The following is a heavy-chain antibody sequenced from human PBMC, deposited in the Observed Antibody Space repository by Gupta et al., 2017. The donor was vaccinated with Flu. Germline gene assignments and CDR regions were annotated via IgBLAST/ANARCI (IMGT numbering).Heavy chain of an antibody. Sequence: EVQLVESGGGLVQPGRSLRLSCTASGFTFGDYAMSWVRQAPGKGLEWVGFIRSKAYGGTTEYAASVKGRFTISRDDSKSIAYLQMNSLKTEDTAVYYCTRGADTEYSSSGPSFDYWGQGTLVTVSS. CDR1: GFTFGDYA. D-gene: IGHD6-6*01. CDR3: TRGADTEYSSSGPSFDY. CDR2: IRSKAYGGTT. J-gene: IGHJ4*02. V-gene: IGHV3-49*04.